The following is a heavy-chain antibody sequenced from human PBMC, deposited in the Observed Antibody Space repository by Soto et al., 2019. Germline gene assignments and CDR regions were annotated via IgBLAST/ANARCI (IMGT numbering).Heavy chain of an antibody. V-gene: IGHV5-10-1*01. D-gene: IGHD3-22*01. Sequence: VESLKSSFRFSGWSLSCYLITFVLQMPGKGLEWMGRIDPSDSQTYYSPSFRGHVTISAAKSITTVFLQWSSLRASDTAMYYCERQIYDSDSGHTLKYYFESWGPGTLV. CDR2: IDPSDSQT. CDR1: GWSLSCYL. J-gene: IGHJ4*02. CDR3: ERQIYDSDSGHTLKYYFES.